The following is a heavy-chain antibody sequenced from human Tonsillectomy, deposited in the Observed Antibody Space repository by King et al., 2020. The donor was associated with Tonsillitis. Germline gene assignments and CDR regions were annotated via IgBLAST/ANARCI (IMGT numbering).Heavy chain of an antibody. D-gene: IGHD5-18*01. CDR3: ARIVDTDLDY. CDR1: GFSLSTSGMR. V-gene: IGHV2-70*04. J-gene: IGHJ4*02. Sequence: VTLQESGPALVKPPQTITLTCTFSGFSLSTSGMRVSWIRQPPGKALEWLARIDWDDDKFYSTSLKTRLTISKDTSKNQVVLTMTNMDPVDTATYYCARIVDTDLDYWGQGTLVTVSS. CDR2: IDWDDDK.